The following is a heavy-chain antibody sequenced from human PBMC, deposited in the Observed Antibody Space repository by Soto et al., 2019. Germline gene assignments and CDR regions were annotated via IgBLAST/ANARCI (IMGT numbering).Heavy chain of an antibody. J-gene: IGHJ4*02. V-gene: IGHV3-53*01. CDR3: AGQPGGGGY. CDR1: GFTVSNNY. Sequence: EVQLVESRGGLIQPGGSLRLSCAVSGFTVSNNYMSWVRQAPGKGLEGVSVIYSGGYTAYGDSVKGRFTISRDNSKNTPFLKMKTPGPADAAVVFWAGQPGGGGYWGQGTLVTVSS. D-gene: IGHD2-2*01. CDR2: IYSGGYT.